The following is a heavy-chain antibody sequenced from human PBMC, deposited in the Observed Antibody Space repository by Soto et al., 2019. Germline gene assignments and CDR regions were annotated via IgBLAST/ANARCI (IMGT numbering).Heavy chain of an antibody. CDR3: ARSSARGSYGPDCNGMDV. V-gene: IGHV1-18*04. CDR1: GYTFRSYG. J-gene: IGHJ6*02. D-gene: IGHD5-18*01. CDR2: ISGYSGNT. Sequence: ASVKVSCKASGYTFRSYGIDWVRQAPGQGPEWMGWISGYSGNTNHAQKFQGRVTMTTDIFTSTAYMELRSLRSDDTAVYYCARSSARGSYGPDCNGMDVWGPGTTVTVSS.